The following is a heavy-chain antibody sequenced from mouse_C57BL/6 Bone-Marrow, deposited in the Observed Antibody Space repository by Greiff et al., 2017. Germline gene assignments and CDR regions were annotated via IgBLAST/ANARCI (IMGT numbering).Heavy chain of an antibody. Sequence: QVQLQQPGAELVRPGSSVKLSCKASGYTFTSYWMHWVKQRPIQGLEWIGNIDPSDSETPYNQKFTDKATLTVDKSSSTAYMQLSSLTSEDSAVYYCATTIYYYGSSLFDYWGQGTTLTVSS. V-gene: IGHV1-52*01. CDR3: ATTIYYYGSSLFDY. D-gene: IGHD1-1*01. CDR1: GYTFTSYW. J-gene: IGHJ2*01. CDR2: IDPSDSET.